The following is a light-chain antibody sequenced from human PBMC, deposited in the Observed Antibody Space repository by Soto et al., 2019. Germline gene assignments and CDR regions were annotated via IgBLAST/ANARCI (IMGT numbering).Light chain of an antibody. J-gene: IGLJ3*02. V-gene: IGLV1-40*01. CDR2: GNI. CDR3: QSYDSSLSAWV. Sequence: QSVLTQPPSVAGAPGQTITISCTGSRSHIGGGYDVHWYQQLPGTAPQLLVYGNINRPSRVPDRFSGSKYDTSASLAITWLQAADEADYYCQSYDSSLSAWVFGGGTKVTVL. CDR1: RSHIGGGYD.